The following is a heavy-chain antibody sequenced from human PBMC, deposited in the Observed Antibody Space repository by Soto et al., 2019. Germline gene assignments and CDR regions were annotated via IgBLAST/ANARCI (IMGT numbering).Heavy chain of an antibody. J-gene: IGHJ4*02. CDR2: VSHDGRNT. CDR3: AKGGRQWLVTSDFNY. D-gene: IGHD6-19*01. V-gene: IGHV3-30*18. Sequence: VQLVESGGGVVQPGRSLRLSCAASGFTFSDYAMHWFPRAPGKGLEGVPVVSHDGRNTNYADSVKGRFTISRDSSKNTVSLKMTSLRAEDTAVYYGAKGGRQWLVTSDFNYWGQGALVTVSS. CDR1: GFTFSDYA.